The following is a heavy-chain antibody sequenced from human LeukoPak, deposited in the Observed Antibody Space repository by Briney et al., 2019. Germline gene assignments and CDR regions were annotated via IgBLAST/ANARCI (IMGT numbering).Heavy chain of an antibody. CDR1: GGSISSSSYY. V-gene: IGHV4-39*07. Sequence: SETLSLTCTVSGGSISSSSYYWGWIRQPPGKGLERIGSIYYSGSTYYNPSLKSRVTISVDTSKNQFSLKLSSVTAADTAVYYCASRGHTYYYGSGSYRGAPFDYWGQGTLVTVSS. CDR3: ASRGHTYYYGSGSYRGAPFDY. J-gene: IGHJ4*02. D-gene: IGHD3-10*01. CDR2: IYYSGST.